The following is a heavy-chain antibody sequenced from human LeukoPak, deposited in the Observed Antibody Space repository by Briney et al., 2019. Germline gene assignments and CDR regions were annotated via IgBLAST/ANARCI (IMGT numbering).Heavy chain of an antibody. D-gene: IGHD6-19*01. CDR3: ARDGGQWLVPDAFDI. J-gene: IGHJ3*02. V-gene: IGHV4-59*01. CDR2: IYYSGST. Sequence: SETLSLTCTVSGGSISSYYWSWIRQPPGKGLEWIGYIYYSGSTNYNPSLKSRVTISVDTSKNQLFLKLSSVTAADTAVYYCARDGGQWLVPDAFDIWGQGTMVTVSS. CDR1: GGSISSYY.